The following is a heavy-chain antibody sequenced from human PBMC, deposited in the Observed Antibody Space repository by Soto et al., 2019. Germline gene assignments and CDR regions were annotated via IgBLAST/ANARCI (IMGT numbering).Heavy chain of an antibody. V-gene: IGHV4-30-4*01. CDR2: IYYSGST. CDR1: GGSISSGDYY. J-gene: IGHJ6*02. Sequence: SETLSLTCTVSGGSISSGDYYWSWIRQPPGKGLEWIGYIYYSGSTYYNPSLKSRVTISVDTSKNQFSLKLSSVTAADTAMYYCARVARYYYGMDVWGQGXTVTVYS. CDR3: ARVARYYYGMDV.